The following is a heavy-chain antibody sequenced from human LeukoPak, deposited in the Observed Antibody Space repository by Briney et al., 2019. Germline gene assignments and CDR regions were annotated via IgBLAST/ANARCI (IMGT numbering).Heavy chain of an antibody. J-gene: IGHJ3*02. D-gene: IGHD3-16*01. CDR3: AREGRGSSADAFDI. CDR1: GFTFSSYE. CDR2: VGIVGDT. Sequence: GGSLRLSCAASGFTFSSYEMHWVRQVAGKGLGWVSAVGIVGDTFYSGSVKGRFTISRENAENSLFLQMNSLRAGDTAVYYCAREGRGSSADAFDIWGQGTMVTVSS. V-gene: IGHV3-13*01.